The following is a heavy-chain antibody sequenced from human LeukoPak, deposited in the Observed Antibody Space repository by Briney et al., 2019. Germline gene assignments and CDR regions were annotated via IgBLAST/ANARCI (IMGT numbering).Heavy chain of an antibody. J-gene: IGHJ6*02. CDR1: GYTFTGYY. V-gene: IGHV1-2*02. D-gene: IGHD2-15*01. Sequence: ASVTVSCKASGYTFTGYYMHWVRQAPGQGLEWMGWINPNSGGTNYAQKLQGRVTMTTDTSTSTAYMELRSLRSDDTAVYYCARRPSVVVAATRYYYGMDVWGQGTTVTVSS. CDR3: ARRPSVVVAATRYYYGMDV. CDR2: INPNSGGT.